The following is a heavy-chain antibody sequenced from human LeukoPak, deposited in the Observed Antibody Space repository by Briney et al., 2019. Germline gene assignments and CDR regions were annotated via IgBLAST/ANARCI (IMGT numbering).Heavy chain of an antibody. Sequence: PGGSLRLSCAASGFTFSSYSMNWVRQAPGKGLEWVSSISGSSSYIYYADSVKGRFTISRDNAKNSLYLQMNSLRAEDTAVYYCARLYYGSGSYYGFYYFDYWGQGTLVTVSS. V-gene: IGHV3-21*01. J-gene: IGHJ4*02. CDR3: ARLYYGSGSYYGFYYFDY. D-gene: IGHD3-10*01. CDR1: GFTFSSYS. CDR2: ISGSSSYI.